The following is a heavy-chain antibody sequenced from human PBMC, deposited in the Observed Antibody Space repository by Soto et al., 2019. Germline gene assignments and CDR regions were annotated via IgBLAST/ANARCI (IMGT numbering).Heavy chain of an antibody. CDR1: GFTFSSYS. CDR2: ISSSSDYL. Sequence: EVQLVESGGGLVKPGGSLRLSCAASGFTFSSYSMNWVRQAPGKGLEWVSSISSSSDYLYYADSVKGRFTISRDNAKNSRYLQMNSLRVEDTAVYYCVRSARYDGNALDYYYYGMDVWGQRTTVTVSS. D-gene: IGHD1-20*01. J-gene: IGHJ6*02. CDR3: VRSARYDGNALDYYYYGMDV. V-gene: IGHV3-21*06.